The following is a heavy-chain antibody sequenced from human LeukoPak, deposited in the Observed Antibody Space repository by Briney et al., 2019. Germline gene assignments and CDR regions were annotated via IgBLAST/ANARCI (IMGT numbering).Heavy chain of an antibody. J-gene: IGHJ4*02. V-gene: IGHV3-7*01. CDR2: IKQDGSET. Sequence: GGSLRLSCAASGFAFSNYWMNWARQAPGKGLEWVANIKQDGSETNYVDSVKGGFTISRDNAKNSLYLQMNSLRAEDTALYYCGSTNSFSYWGRGTLVTVSS. D-gene: IGHD2-15*01. CDR3: GSTNSFSY. CDR1: GFAFSNYW.